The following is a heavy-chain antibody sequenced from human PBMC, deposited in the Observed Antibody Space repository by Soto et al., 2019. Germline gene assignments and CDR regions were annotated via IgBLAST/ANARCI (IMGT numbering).Heavy chain of an antibody. Sequence: GGSLRLSCAASGFTLSSHDMNWVRQAPGKGLEWVSFISRTGDSIYYGDSVRGRFTISRDTAKNSLYLQVDSLRAEDTAVYYCARAGRPYAISKRVATQAAGYYYYGMDVWGQGTTVTVSS. J-gene: IGHJ6*02. CDR1: GFTLSSHD. CDR2: ISRTGDSI. CDR3: ARAGRPYAISKRVATQAAGYYYYGMDV. V-gene: IGHV3-48*01. D-gene: IGHD5-12*01.